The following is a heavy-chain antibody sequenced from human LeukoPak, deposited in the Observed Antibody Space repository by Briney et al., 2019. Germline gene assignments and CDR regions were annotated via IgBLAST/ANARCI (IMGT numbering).Heavy chain of an antibody. Sequence: GASVKVSCKASGGTFSSYAISWVRQAPGQGLEWMGRIIPIFGIANYAQKFQGRVTITADKSTSTAYMELSSLRSEDTAVYYCARDRAAVGTNYYYGMDVWGQGTTVTVSS. CDR1: GGTFSSYA. D-gene: IGHD6-13*01. V-gene: IGHV1-69*04. J-gene: IGHJ6*02. CDR3: ARDRAAVGTNYYYGMDV. CDR2: IIPIFGIA.